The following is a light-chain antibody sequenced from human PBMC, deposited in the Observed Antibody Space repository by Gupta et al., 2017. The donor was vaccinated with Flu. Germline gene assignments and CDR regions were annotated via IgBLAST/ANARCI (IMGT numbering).Light chain of an antibody. J-gene: IGLJ3*02. CDR1: NIGSNS. V-gene: IGLV3-21*02. CDR2: DNS. Sequence: SYVLTQSPSVSVAPGQTARVTCGADNIGSNSVHWFQQKAGQAPLLVSYDNSDRPSGIPERFSGSNSGNTATLSISRVEAGDEADYFWQVLDTTTDCGVFSGGTKLTVL. CDR3: QVLDTTTDCGV.